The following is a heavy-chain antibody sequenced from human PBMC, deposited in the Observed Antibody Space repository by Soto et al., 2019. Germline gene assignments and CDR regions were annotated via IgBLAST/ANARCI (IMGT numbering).Heavy chain of an antibody. D-gene: IGHD1-20*01. CDR3: ARDSATYTRYTFEY. Sequence: GGSLSLTCAASGFTFGTYAMSWVRQAPGKGLEWASAISGSGGNTYYADSVKGRFTISSDNSKNTLYLQMNSLRAEDTAAYYCARDSATYTRYTFEYWGQGTLVTVSS. V-gene: IGHV3-23*01. CDR1: GFTFGTYA. CDR2: ISGSGGNT. J-gene: IGHJ4*02.